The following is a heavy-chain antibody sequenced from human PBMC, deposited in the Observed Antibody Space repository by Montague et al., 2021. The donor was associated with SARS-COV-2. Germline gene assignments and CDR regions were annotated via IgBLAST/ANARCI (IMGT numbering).Heavy chain of an antibody. Sequence: TLSLTCTVSGGSISSGGYYWSWIRQYPGKGLEWIGYIYYSGSTYYNPSLKSRVTISVDTSKNQFSLKLSSVTAADTAVYYCARDVGWYSSSWFDYWGQGTLVTVSS. D-gene: IGHD6-13*01. V-gene: IGHV4-31*03. CDR3: ARDVGWYSSSWFDY. CDR1: GGSISSGGYY. J-gene: IGHJ4*02. CDR2: IYYSGST.